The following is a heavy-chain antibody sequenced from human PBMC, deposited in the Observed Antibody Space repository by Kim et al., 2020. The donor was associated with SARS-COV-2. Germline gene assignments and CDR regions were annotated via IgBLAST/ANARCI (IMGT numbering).Heavy chain of an antibody. J-gene: IGHJ4*02. V-gene: IGHV3-23*02. Sequence: FYGVSVKGRFTISRDESKNTLYLPMNSLRAEDTAIYYGARGGVIGGYFNYWGQGTLVTVSS. D-gene: IGHD2-21*01. CDR3: ARGGVIGGYFNY.